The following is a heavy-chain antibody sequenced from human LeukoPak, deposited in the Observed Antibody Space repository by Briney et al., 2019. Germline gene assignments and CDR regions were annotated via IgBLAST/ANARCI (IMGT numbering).Heavy chain of an antibody. CDR2: IYYSGST. V-gene: IGHV4-59*06. CDR3: ARNHYYYGDFPFDY. J-gene: IGHJ4*02. D-gene: IGHD4-17*01. CDR1: GGSILSNY. Sequence: SETLSLTCTVSGGSILSNYWTWIRQPAGKGLEWIGYIYYSGSTYYNPSLKSRVTISVDTSKNQFSLKLSSVTAADTAVYYCARNHYYYGDFPFDYWGQGTLVTVSS.